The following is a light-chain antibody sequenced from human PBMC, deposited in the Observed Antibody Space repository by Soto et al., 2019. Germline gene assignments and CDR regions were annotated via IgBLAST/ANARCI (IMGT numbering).Light chain of an antibody. CDR3: QQYNNWPFS. CDR1: QGVTTN. J-gene: IGKJ5*01. Sequence: IVMTQSPASLSVSPGERGPLSCRAVQGVTTNFAWYQQKSGQSPRLLIYDVSTRATGVPARFSGTGSETDFTLTISGLQSEDSAVYFCQQYNNWPFSFGQGTRLEIK. V-gene: IGKV3-15*01. CDR2: DVS.